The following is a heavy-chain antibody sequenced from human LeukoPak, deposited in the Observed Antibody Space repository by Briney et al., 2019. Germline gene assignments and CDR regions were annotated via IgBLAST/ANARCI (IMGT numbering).Heavy chain of an antibody. CDR3: ASSGMTTVTRKKAFDI. J-gene: IGHJ3*02. V-gene: IGHV1-2*02. Sequence: ASLKVSSTGSVCTSSPYYMYCGRNAPGQGLEWMGWINPNSVGTNYTQKFQGRVTMTRDTSISTAYMELSRMTSDDTAVYYCASSGMTTVTRKKAFDIRGHGTMVTVSS. D-gene: IGHD4-17*01. CDR2: INPNSVGT. CDR1: VCTSSPYY.